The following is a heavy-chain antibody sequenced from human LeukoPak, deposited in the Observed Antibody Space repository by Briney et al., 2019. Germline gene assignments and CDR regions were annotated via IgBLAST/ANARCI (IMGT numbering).Heavy chain of an antibody. CDR1: GFTFRSYS. CDR2: ITSGSSYI. CDR3: AKDFYRLGEFDAFDL. Sequence: GGSLRLSCAASGFTFRSYSMNWVRQAPGKGLEWVSSITSGSSYIYYADSVKGRFTISRDNAKNSLYLQMNSLRAEDTALYYCAKDFYRLGEFDAFDLWGQGTMVIVSS. D-gene: IGHD3-16*01. J-gene: IGHJ3*01. V-gene: IGHV3-21*04.